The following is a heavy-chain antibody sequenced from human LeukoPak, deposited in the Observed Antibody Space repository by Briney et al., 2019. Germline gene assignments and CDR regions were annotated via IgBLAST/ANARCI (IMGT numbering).Heavy chain of an antibody. D-gene: IGHD3-10*01. J-gene: IGHJ5*02. Sequence: SETLSLTCTVSGGSISSGGYYWSWIRQHPGKGLEWIGYIYYSGSTYYNPSLKSRVTISVDTSKNQFSLKLSSVTAADTAVYYCARGPPGFGELIENWFDPWGQGTLVTVSS. CDR3: ARGPPGFGELIENWFDP. V-gene: IGHV4-31*03. CDR2: IYYSGST. CDR1: GGSISSGGYY.